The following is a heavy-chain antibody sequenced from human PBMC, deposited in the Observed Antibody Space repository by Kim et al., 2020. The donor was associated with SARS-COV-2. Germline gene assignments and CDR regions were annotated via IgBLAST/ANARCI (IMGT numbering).Heavy chain of an antibody. D-gene: IGHD6-13*01. CDR2: INHSGST. J-gene: IGHJ4*02. V-gene: IGHV4-34*01. Sequence: SETLSLTCAVYGGSFSGYYWSWIRQPPGKGLEWIGEINHSGSTNYNPSLKSRFTISVDTSKNQFSLKLSSVTAADTAVYYCARRKKAGIAAAEDYWGQGTLVTVSS. CDR1: GGSFSGYY. CDR3: ARRKKAGIAAAEDY.